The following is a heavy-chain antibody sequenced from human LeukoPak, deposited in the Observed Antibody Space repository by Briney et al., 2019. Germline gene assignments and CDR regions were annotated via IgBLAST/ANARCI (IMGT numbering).Heavy chain of an antibody. J-gene: IGHJ4*02. CDR2: ISGSGGTT. CDR3: AKEDCGVDCSTFDY. D-gene: IGHD2-21*02. Sequence: AGGSLRLSCAASGFTFSRYAMSWVRQAPGKGLGWVSAISGSGGTTYYADSVKGRFTISRDNSKSTLYLQMNSLRAEDTAVYYCAKEDCGVDCSTFDYWGQGTLVTVSS. V-gene: IGHV3-23*01. CDR1: GFTFSRYA.